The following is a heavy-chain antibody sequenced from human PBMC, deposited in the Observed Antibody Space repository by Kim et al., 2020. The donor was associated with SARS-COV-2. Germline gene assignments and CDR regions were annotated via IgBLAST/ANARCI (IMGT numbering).Heavy chain of an antibody. CDR3: ASDGGSGWSPSYYFDN. J-gene: IGHJ4*02. Sequence: DAVKCRFTISRDTAKNRLYLQMSSLRVEDTAVYYCASDGGSGWSPSYYFDNWGQGTLVTVSS. D-gene: IGHD6-19*01. V-gene: IGHV3-30*07.